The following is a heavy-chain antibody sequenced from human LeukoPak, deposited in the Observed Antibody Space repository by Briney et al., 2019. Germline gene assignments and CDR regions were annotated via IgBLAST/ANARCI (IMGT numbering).Heavy chain of an antibody. D-gene: IGHD3-10*01. J-gene: IGHJ5*02. CDR2: INPNSGGT. CDR3: ASRAFVVRGVTPSPYGFDP. V-gene: IGHV1-2*06. Sequence: ASVKVSCKASGYTFTGYYMHWVRQAPGQGLEWMGRINPNSGGTNYAQKFQGRVTMTRDTSISTAYMELSRLRSDDTAVYYCASRAFVVRGVTPSPYGFDPWGQGTLVTVSS. CDR1: GYTFTGYY.